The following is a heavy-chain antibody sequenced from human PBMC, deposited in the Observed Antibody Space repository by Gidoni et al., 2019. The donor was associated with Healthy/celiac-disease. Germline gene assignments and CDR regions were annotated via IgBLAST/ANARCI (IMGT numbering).Heavy chain of an antibody. CDR3: ARVMTTVTDFDY. Sequence: EVQLVESGGGLVKPGGSLRLSCAASGFPFSSYSMNWVRQAPGKGLEWVSSISSSSSYIYYADSVKGRFTISRDNAKNSLYLQMNSLRAEDTAVYYCARVMTTVTDFDYWGQGTLVTVSS. CDR2: ISSSSSYI. V-gene: IGHV3-21*01. D-gene: IGHD4-17*01. CDR1: GFPFSSYS. J-gene: IGHJ4*02.